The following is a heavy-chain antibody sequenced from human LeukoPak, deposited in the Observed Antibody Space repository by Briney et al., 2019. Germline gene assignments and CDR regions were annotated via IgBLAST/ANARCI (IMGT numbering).Heavy chain of an antibody. V-gene: IGHV1-18*01. J-gene: IGHJ6*04. D-gene: IGHD3-16*01. CDR1: GYTFTSYG. CDR2: ISAYNGNT. Sequence: ASVKVSCKASGYTFTSYGISWVRQAPGQGLEWMGWISAYNGNTNYAQKLQGRVTMTTDTSTSTAYMELRSLRSDDTAVYFCAKTPPGATSHYYHLDVWGTGTTVTVSS. CDR3: AKTPPGATSHYYHLDV.